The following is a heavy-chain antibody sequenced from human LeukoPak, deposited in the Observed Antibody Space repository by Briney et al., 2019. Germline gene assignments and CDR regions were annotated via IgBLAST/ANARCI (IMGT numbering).Heavy chain of an antibody. CDR3: ARDPGNWFDP. V-gene: IGHV1-69*13. CDR1: GGTFSSYA. Sequence: ASVKVSCKASGGTFSSYAISWVRQAPGQGLEWMGGIIPIFGSANYAQKFQGRVTITADESTSTAYMELSSLRSEDTAVYYCARDPGNWFDPWGQGTLVTVSS. J-gene: IGHJ5*02. CDR2: IIPIFGSA.